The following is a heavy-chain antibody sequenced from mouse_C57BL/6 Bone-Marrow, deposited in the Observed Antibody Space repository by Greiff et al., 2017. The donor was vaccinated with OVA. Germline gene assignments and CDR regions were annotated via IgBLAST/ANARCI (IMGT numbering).Heavy chain of an antibody. D-gene: IGHD1-1*02. Sequence: VQLKESGPELVKPGASVKISCKASGYSFTDYNMNWVKQSNGKSLEWIGVINPNYGTTSYNQKFKGKATLTADKSSSTAYMELRSLTSEDSAVYFCARGYGYYAMDYWGQGTSVTVSS. CDR3: ARGYGYYAMDY. CDR2: INPNYGTT. CDR1: GYSFTDYN. J-gene: IGHJ4*01. V-gene: IGHV1-39*01.